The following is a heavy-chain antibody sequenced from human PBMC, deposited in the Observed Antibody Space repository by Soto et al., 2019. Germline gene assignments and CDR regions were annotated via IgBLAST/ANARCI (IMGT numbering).Heavy chain of an antibody. CDR2: ISNNGGST. CDR1: GFTLVSYA. D-gene: IGHD6-19*01. V-gene: IGHV3-64*02. J-gene: IGHJ4*02. CDR3: VRSLTLRSGHFEY. Sequence: GGSLRLSCAASGFTLVSYAMYWVRQAPGKGLEYVSAISNNGGSTDYADSVKGRFTISRDNSKNTLYLQMGSLRVEDMAVYYCVRSLTLRSGHFEYSGQGTLVPVSS.